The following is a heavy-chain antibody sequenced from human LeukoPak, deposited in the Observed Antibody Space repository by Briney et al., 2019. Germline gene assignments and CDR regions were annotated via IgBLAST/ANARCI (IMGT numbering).Heavy chain of an antibody. J-gene: IGHJ4*02. CDR1: GDSVSRNNAA. Sequence: SQTLSLTCAISGDSVSRNNAAWSWIRQSPSRGLEWLGRTYYRSEWNTDYAVSVKSRIRINPDTSKNQFSLQLNSLTPGDSAVYFCARVTYYFDSWGQGSLVIVSS. CDR2: TYYRSEWNT. V-gene: IGHV6-1*01. D-gene: IGHD2-21*02. CDR3: ARVTYYFDS.